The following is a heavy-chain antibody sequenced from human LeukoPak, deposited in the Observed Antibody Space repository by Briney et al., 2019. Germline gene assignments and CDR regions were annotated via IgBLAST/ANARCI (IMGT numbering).Heavy chain of an antibody. CDR2: INANSGAA. J-gene: IGHJ6*03. CDR1: GYTFIDHY. D-gene: IGHD1-14*01. V-gene: IGHV1-2*02. CDR3: ARDLVIGISGGYYSYMDV. Sequence: ASVKVSCKASGYTFIDHYFHWVRQAPGQGLKGLGWINANSGAARYAQKFQGRVALTRDTSINTPYMELSSLRSDDTAVYYCARDLVIGISGGYYSYMDVWGKGTTVTVPS.